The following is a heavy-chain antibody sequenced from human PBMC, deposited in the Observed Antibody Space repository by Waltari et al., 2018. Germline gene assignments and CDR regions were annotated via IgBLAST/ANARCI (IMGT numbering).Heavy chain of an antibody. Sequence: QVQLVESGGGVVQPGRSLRLSCAASGFTFSSYAMHWVRQAPGKGLEWVAVISYDGSNKYYADSVKGRFTISRDNSKNTLYLQMNSLRAEDTAVYYCARETLYYYDSSAPGALDYWGQGTLVTVSS. CDR3: ARETLYYYDSSAPGALDY. CDR1: GFTFSSYA. V-gene: IGHV3-30-3*01. D-gene: IGHD3-22*01. CDR2: ISYDGSNK. J-gene: IGHJ4*02.